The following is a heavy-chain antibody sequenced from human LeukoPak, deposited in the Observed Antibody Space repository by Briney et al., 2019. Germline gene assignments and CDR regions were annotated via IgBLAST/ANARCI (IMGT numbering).Heavy chain of an antibody. D-gene: IGHD3-10*01. Sequence: GASVKVSCKVSGYTLTELSMHWVRQAPGKGLEWMGGFDPEDGETIYAQKFQGRVTMTEDTSTDTAYMELSSLRSEDTAIYYCARDSFGVRGFDHWGQGTPVTVSS. CDR2: FDPEDGET. CDR1: GYTLTELS. V-gene: IGHV1-24*01. J-gene: IGHJ4*02. CDR3: ARDSFGVRGFDH.